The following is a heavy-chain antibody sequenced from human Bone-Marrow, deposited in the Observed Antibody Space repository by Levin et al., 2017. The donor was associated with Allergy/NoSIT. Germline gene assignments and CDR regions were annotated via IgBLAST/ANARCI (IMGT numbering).Heavy chain of an antibody. V-gene: IGHV4-34*01. CDR1: GGSFSGYY. Sequence: ASETLSLTCAVYGGSFSGYYWSWIRQPPGKGLEWIGEINHSGSTNYNPSLKSRVTISVDTSKNQFSLKLSSVTAADTAVYYCAREAGRASYYFDYWGQGTLVTVSS. CDR3: AREAGRASYYFDY. CDR2: INHSGST. D-gene: IGHD6-19*01. J-gene: IGHJ4*02.